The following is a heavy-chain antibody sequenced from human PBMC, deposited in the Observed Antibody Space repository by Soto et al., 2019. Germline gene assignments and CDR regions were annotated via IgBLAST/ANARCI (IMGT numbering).Heavy chain of an antibody. CDR3: AHRRLTGDAFDV. CDR2: IYWDDDE. V-gene: IGHV2-5*02. J-gene: IGHJ3*01. CDR1: GFSLTSRGVG. Sequence: QITLKESGPTLVKPSRTLTLTCAFSGFSLTSRGVGVGWIRQPPGKALEWLALIYWDDDERYSPSLRSRLTITKDTSKNQVVLTMTNMDPLDTATYYCAHRRLTGDAFDVWGQGTMVTVSS. D-gene: IGHD7-27*01.